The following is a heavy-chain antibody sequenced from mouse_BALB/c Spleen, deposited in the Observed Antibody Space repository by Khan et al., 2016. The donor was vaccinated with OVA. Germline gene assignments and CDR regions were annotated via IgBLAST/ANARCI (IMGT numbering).Heavy chain of an antibody. Sequence: EVQLQQSGPGLVKPSQSLSLTCTVTGYSITSGYAWNWIRQFPGNKLEWMGYISYSGVTSYTPSLKSRISITRDTSKNQFFLQLNSVTTEDTATYYCARGNYYGYYFDYWRQGTPLTVSS. CDR1: GYSITSGYA. CDR2: ISYSGVT. J-gene: IGHJ2*01. CDR3: ARGNYYGYYFDY. V-gene: IGHV3-2*02. D-gene: IGHD1-1*01.